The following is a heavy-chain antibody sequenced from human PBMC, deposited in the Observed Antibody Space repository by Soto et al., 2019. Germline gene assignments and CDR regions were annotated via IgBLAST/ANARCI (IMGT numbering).Heavy chain of an antibody. V-gene: IGHV3-9*01. J-gene: IGHJ6*02. Sequence: SLKISCAASGFTFDDYAMHWVRQAPGKGLEWVSGISWNSGSIGYADSVKGRFTISRDNAKNSLYLQMNSLRAEDTALYYCAKDIYCLDYVSYGMDVWGQGTTVTVAS. D-gene: IGHD4-17*01. CDR1: GFTFDDYA. CDR3: AKDIYCLDYVSYGMDV. CDR2: ISWNSGSI.